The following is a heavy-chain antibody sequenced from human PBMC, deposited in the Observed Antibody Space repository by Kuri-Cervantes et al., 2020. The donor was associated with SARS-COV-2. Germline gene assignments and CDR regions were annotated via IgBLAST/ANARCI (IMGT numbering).Heavy chain of an antibody. D-gene: IGHD5-12*01. CDR2: TYYRSKWYN. CDR3: ARVDIVATTPYFDY. J-gene: IGHJ4*02. CDR1: GDSVSSNSAA. V-gene: IGHV6-1*01. Sequence: SETLSLTCAISGDSVSSNSAAWNWVRQSPSRGLEWLGRTYYRSKWYNDYAVSVKSRITINPDTSKNQFSLQLNSVTPEDTAVYYCARVDIVATTPYFDYWGQGTLVTSPQ.